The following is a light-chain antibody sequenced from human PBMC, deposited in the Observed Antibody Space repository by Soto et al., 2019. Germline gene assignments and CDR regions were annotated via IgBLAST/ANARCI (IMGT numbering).Light chain of an antibody. CDR1: QSVSSY. J-gene: IGKJ5*01. V-gene: IGKV3-11*01. CDR3: QQRSNWPPIT. Sequence: EIVLTQSPATLSLSPGERATLSCRASQSVSSYFPWSQQKPGQAPSLLIYDASNRATGIPARFSRSGSGTDFTLTISSLEPEDFAAYYCQQRSNWPPITFGQGTRLEIK. CDR2: DAS.